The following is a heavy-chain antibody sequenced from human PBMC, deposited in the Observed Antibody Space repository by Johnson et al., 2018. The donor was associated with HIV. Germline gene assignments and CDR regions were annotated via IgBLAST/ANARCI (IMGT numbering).Heavy chain of an antibody. Sequence: VQLVESGGGLIQPGGSLRLSCAASGFTVSSNYMSWVRQAPGKGLEWVSVIYSGGSTYYADSVKGRFTISRDNSKNTLFLQLNSLGAEDTAVYYCARDRPYYYGSGDAFDIWGQGTMVTVSS. CDR1: GFTVSSNY. J-gene: IGHJ3*02. CDR3: ARDRPYYYGSGDAFDI. V-gene: IGHV3-53*01. CDR2: IYSGGST. D-gene: IGHD3-10*01.